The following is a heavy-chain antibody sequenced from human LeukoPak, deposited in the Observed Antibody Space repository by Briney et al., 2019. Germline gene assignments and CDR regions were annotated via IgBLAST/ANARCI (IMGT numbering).Heavy chain of an antibody. V-gene: IGHV4-59*01. CDR2: IYYSGTT. Sequence: KTSETQSLTCTVSGGSISSYYWSWIRQPPGKGLDWIGYIYYSGTTNYNPSLKSRVTISLDTSKKQLSLKLSSVTAADTAVYYCARVSCTSTSCPGWIDPWGQGTLVTVSS. J-gene: IGHJ5*02. CDR1: GGSISSYY. D-gene: IGHD2-2*01. CDR3: ARVSCTSTSCPGWIDP.